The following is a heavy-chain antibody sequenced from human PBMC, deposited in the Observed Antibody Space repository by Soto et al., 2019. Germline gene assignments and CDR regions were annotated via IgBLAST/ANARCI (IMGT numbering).Heavy chain of an antibody. CDR2: VHYSGNT. V-gene: IGHV4-38-2*02. D-gene: IGHD2-15*01. Sequence: AETLCLTCTISVYSISIGYHWAWIRQPPGKGLEWLGSVHYSGNTYYNPSLKSRLTISVDKSKNQFSLNLSSVTAADTAVYYCARQDRVVAEGRWFDPWGQGTLVTVSS. J-gene: IGHJ5*02. CDR1: VYSISIGYH. CDR3: ARQDRVVAEGRWFDP.